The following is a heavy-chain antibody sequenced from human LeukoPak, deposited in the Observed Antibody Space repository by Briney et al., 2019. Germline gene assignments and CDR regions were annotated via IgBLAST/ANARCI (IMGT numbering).Heavy chain of an antibody. Sequence: GASVKVSCKASGGTFSSYAISWVRQAPGQGLERMGGIIPIFGTANYAQKFQGRVTITTDESTSTAYMELSSLRSEDTAVYYCASHYYGSGIGWFDPWGQGTLVTVSS. CDR3: ASHYYGSGIGWFDP. J-gene: IGHJ5*02. CDR2: IIPIFGTA. D-gene: IGHD3-10*01. CDR1: GGTFSSYA. V-gene: IGHV1-69*05.